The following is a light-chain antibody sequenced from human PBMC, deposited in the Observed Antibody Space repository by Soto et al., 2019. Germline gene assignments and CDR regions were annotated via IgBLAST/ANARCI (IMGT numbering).Light chain of an antibody. CDR1: GANIGGNS. CDR2: DDD. V-gene: IGLV1-51*01. Sequence: QSVLTQPPSVSAAPGHKVTISCSRSGANIGGNSVSWYQQLPGTAPKLLIYDDDKRTSGIPDRFSGSKSGTSATLGITGFQTGDEADYYCGSWDSSMSAYVFGTGTKVTVL. J-gene: IGLJ1*01. CDR3: GSWDSSMSAYV.